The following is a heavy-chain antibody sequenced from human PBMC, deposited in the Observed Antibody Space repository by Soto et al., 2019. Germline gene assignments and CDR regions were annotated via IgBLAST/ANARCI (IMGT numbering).Heavy chain of an antibody. D-gene: IGHD5-18*01. CDR3: AKDSGYRYGYFVGY. V-gene: IGHV3-23*01. J-gene: IGHJ4*02. Sequence: PGGSLRLSCAASGFTFTSYVMHWVRQAPGKGLEWVSSISDTGDSTYYADSVKGRFTISRDNSKKILYLQMNSPRAEDTAVYYCAKDSGYRYGYFVGYWGQGTLVSVPS. CDR2: ISDTGDST. CDR1: GFTFTSYV.